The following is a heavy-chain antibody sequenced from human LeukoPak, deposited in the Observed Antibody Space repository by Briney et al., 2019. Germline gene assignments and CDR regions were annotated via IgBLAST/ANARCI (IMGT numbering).Heavy chain of an antibody. Sequence: ASVKVSCKGSGYTFTKYAISWVRQAPGQGLEWMGWISAYNGNTNYAQKLQGRVTMTTDTSTSTAYMELRSLRSDDTAVYYCARDSPISSSSSSSRDYWGQGTLVTVSS. J-gene: IGHJ4*02. D-gene: IGHD6-6*01. CDR1: GYTFTKYA. CDR2: ISAYNGNT. V-gene: IGHV1-18*01. CDR3: ARDSPISSSSSSSRDY.